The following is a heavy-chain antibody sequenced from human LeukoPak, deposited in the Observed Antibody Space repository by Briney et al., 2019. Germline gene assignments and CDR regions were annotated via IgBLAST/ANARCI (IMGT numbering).Heavy chain of an antibody. Sequence: GGSLRLSCAASGFTFSSYSMNWVRQAPGKGLEWVSSISSSSSYIYYADSVKGRFTISRDNAKNSLYLQMNSLRAEDTAVYYCAKAGPVTTASFDYWGQGTLVTVSS. CDR3: AKAGPVTTASFDY. D-gene: IGHD4-11*01. V-gene: IGHV3-21*04. CDR1: GFTFSSYS. CDR2: ISSSSSYI. J-gene: IGHJ4*02.